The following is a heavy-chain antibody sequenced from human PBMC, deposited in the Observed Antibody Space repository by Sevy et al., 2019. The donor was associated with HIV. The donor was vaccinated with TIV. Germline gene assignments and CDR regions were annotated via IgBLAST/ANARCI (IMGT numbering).Heavy chain of an antibody. Sequence: SETLSLTCTVSGVSISNYYWAWIRQPPGKGLECVGFSGSTNYNPSLKSRVTTSVDTSKNHFSLKLSSVTVADTATYYCARGGPNQHQLDYFDYWGQGTLVTVSS. V-gene: IGHV4-59*01. CDR2: SGST. D-gene: IGHD6-13*01. J-gene: IGHJ4*02. CDR1: GVSISNYY. CDR3: ARGGPNQHQLDYFDY.